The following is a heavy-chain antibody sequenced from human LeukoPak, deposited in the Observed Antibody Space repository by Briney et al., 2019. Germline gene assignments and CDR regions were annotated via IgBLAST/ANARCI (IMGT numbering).Heavy chain of an antibody. CDR2: ISYDGSNK. Sequence: GRSLRLSCAASGFIFSSYAMHWVRQAPGKGLEWVAVISYDGSNKYYADSVKGRFTISRDSSKNTLYLQMDSLRAEDTAVYYCARDPGAAGGSSSSYYWGQGTLVTVSS. V-gene: IGHV3-30*01. CDR3: ARDPGAAGGSSSSYY. J-gene: IGHJ4*02. D-gene: IGHD6-6*01. CDR1: GFIFSSYA.